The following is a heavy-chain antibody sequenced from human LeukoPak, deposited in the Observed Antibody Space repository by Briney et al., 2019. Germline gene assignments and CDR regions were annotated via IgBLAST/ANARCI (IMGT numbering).Heavy chain of an antibody. V-gene: IGHV3-23*01. CDR1: GFTFSSYA. Sequence: LPGGSLRLSCAASGFTFSSYAMSWVRQAPGKGLEWVSAISGSGGSTCYADSVKGRFTISRDNSKNTLYLQMNSLRAEDTAVYYCAKDLPHDYGDYGNGMDVWGQGTTVTVSS. CDR3: AKDLPHDYGDYGNGMDV. D-gene: IGHD4-17*01. CDR2: ISGSGGST. J-gene: IGHJ6*02.